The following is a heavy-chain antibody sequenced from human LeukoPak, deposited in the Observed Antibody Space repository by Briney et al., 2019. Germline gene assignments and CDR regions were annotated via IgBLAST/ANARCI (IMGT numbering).Heavy chain of an antibody. CDR2: INHSRST. Sequence: PSETLSLTCAVYGGSFSGYYWSWIRQPPGKGLEWIGEINHSRSTNYNPSLKSRVTMSVDTSKNQFSLKLSSVTAADTAVYYCATVVPAATYADWFDPWGQGTLVTVSS. D-gene: IGHD2-2*01. J-gene: IGHJ5*02. CDR1: GGSFSGYY. V-gene: IGHV4-34*01. CDR3: ATVVPAATYADWFDP.